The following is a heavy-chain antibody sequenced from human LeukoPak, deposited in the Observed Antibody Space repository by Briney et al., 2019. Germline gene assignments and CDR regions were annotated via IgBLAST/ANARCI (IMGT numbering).Heavy chain of an antibody. D-gene: IGHD3-3*01. CDR1: GYSFNYYW. J-gene: IGHJ4*02. V-gene: IGHV5-51*01. CDR3: ARVGSVTNFGVVSYYFDY. CDR2: IYPDESDS. Sequence: GESLKISCKASGYSFNYYWNAWVRQIPGKGLEWMGNIYPDESDSTNSPSFQGPGTILVYTTIHTAYLQWRSLKASNTAIYYCARVGSVTNFGVVSYYFDYWGQGTLVTVSS.